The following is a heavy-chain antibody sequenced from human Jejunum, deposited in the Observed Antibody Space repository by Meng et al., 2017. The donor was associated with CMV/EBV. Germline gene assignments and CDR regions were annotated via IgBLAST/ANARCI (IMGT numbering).Heavy chain of an antibody. Sequence: LTCTVSGYSVTGGDYWGWIRQPPGKGLEWIGSVYHSGSTYYNASLKNRVTISVDTSNNQFSLKLSSVTAADTAVYYCARDPSSYESWGQGTLVTVSS. V-gene: IGHV4-38-2*02. CDR1: GYSVTGGDY. J-gene: IGHJ4*02. CDR3: ARDPSSYES. CDR2: VYHSGST. D-gene: IGHD3-3*01.